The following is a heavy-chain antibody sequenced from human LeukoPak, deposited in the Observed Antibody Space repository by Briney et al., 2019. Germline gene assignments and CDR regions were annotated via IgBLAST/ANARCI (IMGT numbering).Heavy chain of an antibody. CDR1: GFTFSNYA. Sequence: GGSLRLSCAASGFTFSNYAMTWVRQAPGKGLEWVSGISGSGGSTYYADSVKGRFTISRDNSKNTLYLQMNSLRAEDTAVYYCAKLYGSGSYPPWGQGTLVTVSS. CDR3: AKLYGSGSYPP. CDR2: ISGSGGST. J-gene: IGHJ5*02. V-gene: IGHV3-23*01. D-gene: IGHD3-10*01.